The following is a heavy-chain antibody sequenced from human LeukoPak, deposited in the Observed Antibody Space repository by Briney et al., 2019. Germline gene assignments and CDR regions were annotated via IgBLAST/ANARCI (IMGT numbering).Heavy chain of an antibody. CDR2: ISGSGGST. J-gene: IGHJ4*02. CDR3: AKDQLWLPTVFDY. V-gene: IGHV3-23*01. D-gene: IGHD6-19*01. CDR1: GFTFSNYV. Sequence: GGSLRLSCAASGFTFSNYVVHWVRQAPGKGLEWVSAISGSGGSTYYADSVKGRFTISRDNSKNTLYLQMNSLRAEDTAVYYCAKDQLWLPTVFDYWGQGTLVTVSS.